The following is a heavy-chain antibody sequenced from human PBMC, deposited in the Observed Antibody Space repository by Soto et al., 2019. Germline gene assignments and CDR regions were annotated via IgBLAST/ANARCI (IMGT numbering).Heavy chain of an antibody. D-gene: IGHD7-27*01. V-gene: IGHV4-31*01. J-gene: IGHJ4*02. CDR2: IYYSGAT. Sequence: QVQLQESGPGLVRPSQTLSLTCTVSGDSMGSGGHYYNWIRQIPGKGLEWIGYIYYSGATHYNPSLRGLVSISYDTSKNQSSLRLISVSAAAAALYFCARDKNLEPAVWGYWGQGTQVTVSS. CDR1: GDSMGSGGHY. CDR3: ARDKNLEPAVWGY.